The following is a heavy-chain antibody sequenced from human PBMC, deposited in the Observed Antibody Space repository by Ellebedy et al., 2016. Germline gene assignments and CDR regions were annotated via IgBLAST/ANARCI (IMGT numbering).Heavy chain of an antibody. D-gene: IGHD2-15*01. CDR2: ISAYNANT. CDR3: ARVTGYCSGGSCYSEWFDP. V-gene: IGHV1-18*01. J-gene: IGHJ5*02. Sequence: ASVKVSXXASGYTFTNYGISWVRQAPGQGLEWMGWISAYNANTNYAQKLQGRVTMATDTSTNTAYMELRSLRSDDTAVYYCARVTGYCSGGSCYSEWFDPWGQGTRVTVSS. CDR1: GYTFTNYG.